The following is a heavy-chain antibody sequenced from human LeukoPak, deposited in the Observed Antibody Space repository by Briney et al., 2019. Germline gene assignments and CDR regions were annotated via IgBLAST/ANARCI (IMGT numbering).Heavy chain of an antibody. CDR2: INHSGST. CDR3: ARGRALIGRYSSTGGYYFDY. J-gene: IGHJ4*02. V-gene: IGHV4-34*01. D-gene: IGHD5-18*01. CDR1: SGSFSGYY. Sequence: PSETLSLTCAVYSGSFSGYYWSWIRQPPGKGLEWIGEINHSGSTNYNPSLKSRVTISVDTSKNQFSLKLSSVTAADTAVYYCARGRALIGRYSSTGGYYFDYWGQGTLVTVSS.